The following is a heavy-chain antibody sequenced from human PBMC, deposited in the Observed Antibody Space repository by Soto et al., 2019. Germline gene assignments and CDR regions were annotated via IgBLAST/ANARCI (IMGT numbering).Heavy chain of an antibody. CDR2: ISWYG. D-gene: IGHD3-22*01. J-gene: IGHJ3*01. V-gene: IGHV3-20*04. Sequence: GLSMRHSCVAAGGNFVDYSGHCVRKAPGKGLEWVSLISWYGDSVKGRFTISRDNTKNSLYLQMNSLRAEDTAVYYCARGDYHDTSGPFSDAFDVWGQGTIVTVSS. CDR3: ARGDYHDTSGPFSDAFDV. CDR1: GGNFVDYS.